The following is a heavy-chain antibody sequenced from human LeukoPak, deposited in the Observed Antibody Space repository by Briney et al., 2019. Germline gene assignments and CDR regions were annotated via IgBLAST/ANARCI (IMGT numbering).Heavy chain of an antibody. D-gene: IGHD4-17*01. V-gene: IGHV1-2*02. Sequence: QEFQGRVTMTRDTSISTAYMELSRLRSDDTAVYYCARDPTVTTLDYWGQGTLVTVSS. CDR3: ARDPTVTTLDY. J-gene: IGHJ4*02.